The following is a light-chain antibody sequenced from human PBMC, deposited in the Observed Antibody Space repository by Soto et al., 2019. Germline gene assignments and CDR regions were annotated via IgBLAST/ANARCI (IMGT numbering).Light chain of an antibody. CDR3: SSYTSITTGV. V-gene: IGLV2-14*01. Sequence: QSALTQPASVSGSPGQSITISCTGTSNDVGAYNYVSWYQQHPGKAPKLMVYEVSHRPSGVSNRFSGSKSGNTASLTISGLQAEDEADYYCSSYTSITTGVFGSGTKLTVL. CDR1: SNDVGAYNY. CDR2: EVS. J-gene: IGLJ1*01.